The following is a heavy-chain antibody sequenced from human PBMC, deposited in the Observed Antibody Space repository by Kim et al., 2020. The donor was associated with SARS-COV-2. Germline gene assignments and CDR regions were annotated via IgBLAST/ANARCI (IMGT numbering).Heavy chain of an antibody. Sequence: SETLSLTCTVSGGSISSSSYYWGWIRQPPGKGLEWIGSIYYSGSTYYNPSLKSRVTITVNTSKNQFILKLSSVTAAGTAVYYCAGSAPDYYDSSRQYDYWGQGTLVTVSS. CDR1: GGSISSSSYY. CDR3: AGSAPDYYDSSRQYDY. D-gene: IGHD3-22*01. CDR2: IYYSGST. V-gene: IGHV4-39*01. J-gene: IGHJ4*02.